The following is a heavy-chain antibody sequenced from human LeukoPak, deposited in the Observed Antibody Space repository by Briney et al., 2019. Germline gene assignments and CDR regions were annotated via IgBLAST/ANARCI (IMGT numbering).Heavy chain of an antibody. Sequence: SVKVSCKASGFTFTSSAVQWVRQARGQRLEWIGWIVVGSGNTNYAQKFQERVTITRDMSTSTAYMELSSLRSGDTAVYYCAADPYYYDSSGYYLDYWGQGTLVTVSS. J-gene: IGHJ4*02. V-gene: IGHV1-58*01. CDR2: IVVGSGNT. CDR1: GFTFTSSA. CDR3: AADPYYYDSSGYYLDY. D-gene: IGHD3-22*01.